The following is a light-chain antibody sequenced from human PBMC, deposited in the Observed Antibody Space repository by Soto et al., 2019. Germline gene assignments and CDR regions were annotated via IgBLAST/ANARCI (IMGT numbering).Light chain of an antibody. CDR3: QQGYSTPIT. J-gene: IGKJ5*01. Sequence: DIQMTQSPSTLSASVGDRVTITCRASQSISSWLAWYQQKPGKAPKLLIYDASRLESGVPSRFSGSGSGTEFTLTISSLQPEDFATYYCQQGYSTPITFGQGTRLEIK. CDR2: DAS. V-gene: IGKV1-5*01. CDR1: QSISSW.